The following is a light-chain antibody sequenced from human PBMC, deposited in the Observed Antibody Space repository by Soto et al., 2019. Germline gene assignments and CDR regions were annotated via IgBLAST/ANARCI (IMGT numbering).Light chain of an antibody. V-gene: IGLV2-8*01. CDR1: SSDVGGYNY. J-gene: IGLJ3*02. CDR2: EVS. Sequence: QSALTQPPSASGSPGQSVTISCTGTSSDVGGYNYVSWYQQHPGKAPKLMIYEVSKRPSGVPDRFSGSKSGNTASLTVSGLQAEDEADYYCSSYAGSNWVFGGGTQRTVL. CDR3: SSYAGSNWV.